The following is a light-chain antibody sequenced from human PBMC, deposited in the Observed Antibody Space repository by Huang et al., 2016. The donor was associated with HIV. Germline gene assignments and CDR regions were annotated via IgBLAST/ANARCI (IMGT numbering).Light chain of an antibody. CDR3: QQYSTSSYT. J-gene: IGKJ2*01. CDR1: QSVRNNC. Sequence: IVLTQSPATLSLSPGESATLTCGGSQSVRNNCLAWYQQKPGLAPRLLIYDAHSRATGIPDRFSGSGSGTDFTLTISRLEPEDFAMYYCQQYSTSSYTFGQGTKVDI. CDR2: DAH. V-gene: IGKV3D-20*01.